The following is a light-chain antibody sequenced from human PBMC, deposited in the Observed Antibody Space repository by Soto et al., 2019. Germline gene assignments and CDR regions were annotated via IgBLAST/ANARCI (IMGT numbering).Light chain of an antibody. CDR3: SSYAGSNNLYV. J-gene: IGLJ1*01. V-gene: IGLV2-8*01. Sequence: QSALTQPPSASGSPGQSVTISCTGTSSDVGRYNYVSWYQQHPGKAPRVMICEVNKRPSGVPDRFSGSKSGNTASLTVSGLQAEDEADYYCSSYAGSNNLYVFGTGTKLTVL. CDR2: EVN. CDR1: SSDVGRYNY.